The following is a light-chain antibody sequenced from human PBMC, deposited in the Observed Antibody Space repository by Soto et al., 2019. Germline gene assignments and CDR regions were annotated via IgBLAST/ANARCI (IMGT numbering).Light chain of an antibody. V-gene: IGLV2-14*01. CDR2: DVS. J-gene: IGLJ1*01. CDR1: SSDVGGYKY. Sequence: QSALTQPASVSGSPGQSITISCTGTSSDVGGYKYVSWYQQHPGKAPKLMIYDVSNRPSGVSNRFSGSKSDNTASLTFSGFQAEDEADYYCSSYTSSSTYVFGAGTKVTVL. CDR3: SSYTSSSTYV.